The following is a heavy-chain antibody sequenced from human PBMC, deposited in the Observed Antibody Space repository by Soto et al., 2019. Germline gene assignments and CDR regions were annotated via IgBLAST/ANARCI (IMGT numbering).Heavy chain of an antibody. V-gene: IGHV4-59*01. CDR3: ARVFFSLGYADHRVLLCFPTRRSSDL. J-gene: IGHJ2*01. CDR1: GAAISSYY. D-gene: IGHD2-15*01. Sequence: PAVTRSLTCSSRGAAISSYYCSPIPQPPRKGLEWIGHIYYSGSTNYNPSLKSRVTISVDTSKNQFSLKMSSVTAADTAVYYCARVFFSLGYADHRVLLCFPTRRSSDL. CDR2: IYYSGST.